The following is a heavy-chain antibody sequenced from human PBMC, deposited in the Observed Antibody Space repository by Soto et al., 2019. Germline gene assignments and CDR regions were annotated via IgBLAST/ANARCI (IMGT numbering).Heavy chain of an antibody. V-gene: IGHV3-30*18. CDR3: PKLSVRKLSGGSYGLDY. Sequence: PGGSLRLSCAASGFPFSSYGMHWVRQAPGKGLEWVTLISYDGTNKYYAASVKGRFTISRADSKNTLYLQMNSLRVEDTAVYYCPKLSVRKLSGGSYGLDYWGQGTLVTVSS. D-gene: IGHD3-16*01. CDR2: ISYDGTNK. J-gene: IGHJ4*02. CDR1: GFPFSSYG.